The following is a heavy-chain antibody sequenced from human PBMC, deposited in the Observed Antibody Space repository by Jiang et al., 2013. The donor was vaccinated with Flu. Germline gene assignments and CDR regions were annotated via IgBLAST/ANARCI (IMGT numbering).Heavy chain of an antibody. CDR2: IYSGGST. J-gene: IGHJ4*02. V-gene: IGHV3-53*04. D-gene: IGHD3-10*01. CDR3: ARGVRGVNTFDY. Sequence: EWVSVIYSGGSTYYADSVKGRFTISRHNSKNTLYLQMNSLRAEDTAVYYCARGVRGVNTFDYWGQGTLVTVS.